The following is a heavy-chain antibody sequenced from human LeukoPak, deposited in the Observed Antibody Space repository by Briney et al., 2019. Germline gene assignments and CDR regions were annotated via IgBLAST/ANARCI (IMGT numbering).Heavy chain of an antibody. CDR3: ARGLGGASYYMDV. J-gene: IGHJ6*03. CDR2: VYYSGRT. CDR1: GGSIRSSSYY. Sequence: SETLSLTCTVSGGSIRSSSYYWGWIRQPPGKGLEWIGSVYYSGRTHYNPSLKSRVTISVDTSKYQFSLRLSPVTVADTAVYYCARGLGGASYYMDVWGRGTTVTVSS. D-gene: IGHD3-16*01. V-gene: IGHV4-39*07.